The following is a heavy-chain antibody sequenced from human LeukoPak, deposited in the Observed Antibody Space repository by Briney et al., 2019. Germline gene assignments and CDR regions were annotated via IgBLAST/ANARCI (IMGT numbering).Heavy chain of an antibody. V-gene: IGHV4-59*01. CDR2: IYYSGNT. J-gene: IGHJ6*02. Sequence: KPSETLSLTCTFSGGSTISYYWSWIRQPPGKGLEWIGNIYYSGNTNYNPSLKSRVTISVDTSKNQFSLKLRSVTAADTAVYYCAREPRAFNYGDYYYYMDVWGQGTTVTVSS. CDR3: AREPRAFNYGDYYYYMDV. D-gene: IGHD4/OR15-4a*01. CDR1: GGSTISYY.